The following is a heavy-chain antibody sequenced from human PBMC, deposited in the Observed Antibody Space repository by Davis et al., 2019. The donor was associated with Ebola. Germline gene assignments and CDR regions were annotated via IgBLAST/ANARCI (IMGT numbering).Heavy chain of an antibody. CDR3: ARGSGYSSGWYDY. Sequence: SVKGRFTIPRDNSNNTLYLQMSSLRVEDTAVYYCARGSGYSSGWYDYWGQGTLVTVSS. J-gene: IGHJ4*02. D-gene: IGHD6-19*01. V-gene: IGHV3-30*07.